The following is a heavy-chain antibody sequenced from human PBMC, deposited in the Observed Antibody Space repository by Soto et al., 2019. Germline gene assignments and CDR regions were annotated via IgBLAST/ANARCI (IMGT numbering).Heavy chain of an antibody. V-gene: IGHV4-34*01. CDR3: ARDKITGLFDY. CDR1: GGSFSGYY. Sequence: QVQLQQWGAGLLKPSETLSLTCAVYGGSFSGYYWTWIRQPPGTGLEWIGEINHSGSTNYNPFLKSRVPISVDTSKNQFSLKLTSVTAADTAVYYCARDKITGLFDYWGQGTLVTVSS. D-gene: IGHD2-8*02. J-gene: IGHJ4*02. CDR2: INHSGST.